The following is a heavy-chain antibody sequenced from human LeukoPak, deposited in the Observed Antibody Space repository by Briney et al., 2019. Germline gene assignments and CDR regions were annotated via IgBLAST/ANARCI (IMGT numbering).Heavy chain of an antibody. Sequence: GGSLRLSCATSGFTFSTYWMTWVRQAPGKGLEWVAIIKPDGSEKYYVDSVKGRFTISRDNAENSLFLQMNGLTPEDTAVFYCARGQYTDGFSYWGQGTLVTVSS. V-gene: IGHV3-7*03. CDR1: GFTFSTYW. CDR3: ARGQYTDGFSY. CDR2: IKPDGSEK. D-gene: IGHD5-24*01. J-gene: IGHJ4*02.